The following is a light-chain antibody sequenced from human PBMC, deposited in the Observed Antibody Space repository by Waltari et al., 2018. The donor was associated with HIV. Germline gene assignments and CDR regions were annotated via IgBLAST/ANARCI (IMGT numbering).Light chain of an antibody. CDR1: QTIVYGSNTEKY. Sequence: DIVMTQFPDSLAVSLGERATIDCRSRQTIVYGSNTEKYLAWYQQKAGQPPKLLISWASTRESGVPDRFSGSGSGTDFTLTINNLQAEDVAVYFCQQYYSPPFTFGGGTKVEIK. CDR2: WAS. CDR3: QQYYSPPFT. J-gene: IGKJ4*01. V-gene: IGKV4-1*01.